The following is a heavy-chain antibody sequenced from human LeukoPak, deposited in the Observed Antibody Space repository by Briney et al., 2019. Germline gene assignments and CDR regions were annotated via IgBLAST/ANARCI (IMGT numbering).Heavy chain of an antibody. CDR2: INPNSGGT. J-gene: IGHJ4*02. CDR3: AREAPYESFFDY. Sequence: ASVKVSXKASGYTFTGYYMHWVRQAPGQGLEWMGWINPNSGGTNYAQKFQGRVTMTRDTSISTAYMELSRLRSDDTAVYYCAREAPYESFFDYWGQGTLVTVSS. CDR1: GYTFTGYY. V-gene: IGHV1-2*02. D-gene: IGHD3-22*01.